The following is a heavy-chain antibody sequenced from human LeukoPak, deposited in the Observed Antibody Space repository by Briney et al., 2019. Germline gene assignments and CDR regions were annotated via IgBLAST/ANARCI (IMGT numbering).Heavy chain of an antibody. D-gene: IGHD5-24*01. V-gene: IGHV4-59*01. Sequence: SETLSLTCTVSGGSISSYYWSWIRQPPGKGLEWIGYIYYSGSTNYNPSLKSRVTIPVDTSKNQFSLKLSSVTAADTAVYYCAGEISNSPNHYYYYMDVWGKGTTVTVSS. CDR3: AGEISNSPNHYYYYMDV. CDR1: GGSISSYY. CDR2: IYYSGST. J-gene: IGHJ6*03.